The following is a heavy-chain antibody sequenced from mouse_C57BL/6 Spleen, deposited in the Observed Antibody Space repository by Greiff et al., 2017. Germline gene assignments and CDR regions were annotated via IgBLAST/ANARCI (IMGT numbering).Heavy chain of an antibody. D-gene: IGHD2-1*01. CDR2: IYPGDGDT. CDR3: ARSIYSCFGY. CDR1: GYAFSSSW. V-gene: IGHV1-82*01. J-gene: IGHJ2*01. Sequence: QVQLKESGPELVKPGASVKISCKASGYAFSSSWMNWVKQRPGKGLEWIGRIYPGDGDTNYNGKFKGKATLAADKSSSTAYMKLSSLTSEDSAVYCCARSIYSCFGYWGQGTTLTVTS.